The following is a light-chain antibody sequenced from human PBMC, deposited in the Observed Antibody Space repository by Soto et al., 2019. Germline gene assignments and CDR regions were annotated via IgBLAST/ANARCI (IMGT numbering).Light chain of an antibody. CDR3: QQSYITPFA. CDR1: QSISSW. Sequence: EMRMTRSPSTLSASVGDRVTITWRASQSISSWLAWYQQKPGKAPKLLIYVASSLQSGVPSRFSGSGSGTEFTLTIRSLQPEDFATYYCQQSYITPFAFGPGTKVDIK. CDR2: VAS. V-gene: IGKV1-39*01. J-gene: IGKJ3*01.